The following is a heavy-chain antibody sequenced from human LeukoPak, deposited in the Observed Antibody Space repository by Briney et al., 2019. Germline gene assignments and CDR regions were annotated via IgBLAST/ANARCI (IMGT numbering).Heavy chain of an antibody. D-gene: IGHD3-16*02. CDR3: ARDASIMITFGGVIGHY. CDR2: ISYDGSNK. J-gene: IGHJ4*02. CDR1: GFTFSSYA. V-gene: IGHV3-30*04. Sequence: PGGSLRLSCAASGFTFSSYAMHRVRQAPGKGLEWVAVISYDGSNKYYADSVKGRFTISRDNPKNTLYLQMNSLRAEDTAVYYCARDASIMITFGGVIGHYWGQGTLVTVSS.